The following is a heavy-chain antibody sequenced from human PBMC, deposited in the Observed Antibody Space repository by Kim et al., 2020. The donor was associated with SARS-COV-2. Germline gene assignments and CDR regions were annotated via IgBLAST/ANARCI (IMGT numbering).Heavy chain of an antibody. D-gene: IGHD1-20*01. CDR3: VKDQGQQLTYNDY. CDR2: INSNGGRT. Sequence: GGSLRLSCSASGFTFSSYAMHWVRQAPGKGLEYVSAINSNGGRTYYADSVKGRFTISRDNSKNTLYLQMSSLRAEDTAVYYCVKDQGQQLTYNDYWGQGTLVTVSS. J-gene: IGHJ4*02. V-gene: IGHV3-64D*06. CDR1: GFTFSSYA.